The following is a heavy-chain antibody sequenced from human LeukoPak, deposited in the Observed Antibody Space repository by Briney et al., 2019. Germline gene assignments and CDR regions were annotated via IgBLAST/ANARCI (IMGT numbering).Heavy chain of an antibody. D-gene: IGHD6-19*01. J-gene: IGHJ4*02. Sequence: GGSLRLSCAASGFTFSSYWMSWVRQAPGKGLEWVANIKQDGSEKYYVDSVKGRFTISRDNAKNSPYLQMNSLRAEDTAVYYCARGYSSGWYLFYFDYWGQGTLVTVSS. CDR1: GFTFSSYW. V-gene: IGHV3-7*01. CDR3: ARGYSSGWYLFYFDY. CDR2: IKQDGSEK.